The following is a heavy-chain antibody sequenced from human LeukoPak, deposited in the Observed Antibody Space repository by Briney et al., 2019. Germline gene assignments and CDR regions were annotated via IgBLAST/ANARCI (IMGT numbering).Heavy chain of an antibody. CDR2: INPNSGGT. CDR3: ARGDSSSWYWKRVDY. CDR1: GYTFTSYA. Sequence: ASVKVSCKASGYTFTSYAMNWVRQAPGQGLEWMGWINPNSGGTNYAQKFQGRVTMTRDTSISTAYMELSRLRSDDTAVYYCARGDSSSWYWKRVDYWGQGTLVTVSS. V-gene: IGHV1-2*02. J-gene: IGHJ4*02. D-gene: IGHD6-13*01.